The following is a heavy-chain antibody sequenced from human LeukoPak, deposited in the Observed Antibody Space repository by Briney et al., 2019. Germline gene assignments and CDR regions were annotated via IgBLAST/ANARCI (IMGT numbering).Heavy chain of an antibody. CDR1: GFSFTSYW. Sequence: GESLKISCKGSGFSFTSYWIGWVRQMPGKGLEWMGIIYPGDSNTRYSPSFQGQVTISADKSISTAYLQWSSLKASDTAMYYCARSTTEYYDSSGFDYWGQGTLVTVSS. CDR3: ARSTTEYYDSSGFDY. CDR2: IYPGDSNT. V-gene: IGHV5-51*01. J-gene: IGHJ4*02. D-gene: IGHD3-22*01.